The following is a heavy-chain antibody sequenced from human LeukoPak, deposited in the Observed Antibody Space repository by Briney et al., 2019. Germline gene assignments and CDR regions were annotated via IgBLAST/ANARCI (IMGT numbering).Heavy chain of an antibody. CDR2: INHSGST. Sequence: SETLSLPCAVYGGSFSGYYWSWIRQPPGKGLEWIGEINHSGSTNYNPSLKSRVTISVDTSKNQFSLKLSSVTAADTAVYYCARGSWYDVGYFDYWGQGTLVTVSS. CDR1: GGSFSGYY. V-gene: IGHV4-34*01. J-gene: IGHJ4*02. CDR3: ARGSWYDVGYFDY. D-gene: IGHD1-1*01.